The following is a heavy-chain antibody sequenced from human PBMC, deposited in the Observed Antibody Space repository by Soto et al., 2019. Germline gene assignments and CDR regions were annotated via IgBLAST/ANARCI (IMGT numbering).Heavy chain of an antibody. Sequence: GASVKVSCEASGYTFTGYYMHWVRQAPGQGLEWMGWINPNSGGTNYAQKFQGWVTMTRDTSISTAYMELSRLRSDDTAVYYCARTLAVAEARYYYGMDVWGQGTTVTVSS. CDR2: INPNSGGT. CDR3: ARTLAVAEARYYYGMDV. D-gene: IGHD6-19*01. V-gene: IGHV1-2*04. CDR1: GYTFTGYY. J-gene: IGHJ6*02.